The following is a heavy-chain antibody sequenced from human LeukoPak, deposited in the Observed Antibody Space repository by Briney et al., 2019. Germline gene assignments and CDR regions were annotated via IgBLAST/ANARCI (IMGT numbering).Heavy chain of an antibody. CDR3: ARSAEYYYYYMDV. D-gene: IGHD6-25*01. CDR2: IKQDGSEK. V-gene: IGHV3-7*01. Sequence: GGSLRLSCAASGFTFSSYAMRWVRQAPGKGLEWVANIKQDGSEKYYVDSVKGRFTISRDNAKNSLYLQMNSLRAEDTAVFYCARSAEYYYYYMDVWGKGPRSPSP. CDR1: GFTFSSYA. J-gene: IGHJ6*03.